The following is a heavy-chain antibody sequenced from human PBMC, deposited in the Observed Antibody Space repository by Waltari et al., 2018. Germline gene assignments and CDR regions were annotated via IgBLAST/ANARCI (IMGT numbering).Heavy chain of an antibody. D-gene: IGHD3-10*01. CDR1: GYTFTSYD. J-gene: IGHJ5*02. CDR3: ERAGADGRWFDP. V-gene: IGHV1-8*02. Sequence: QVQLVQSGAEVKKPGASVKVSCKAAGYTFTSYDINWVRQATGQGLEWMGWMKPNSGNAGYAQKCHGRVTITSKTTISTAYSDLSTLGSEESAVDLCERAGADGRWFDPWGQGTLVTVSS. CDR2: MKPNSGNA.